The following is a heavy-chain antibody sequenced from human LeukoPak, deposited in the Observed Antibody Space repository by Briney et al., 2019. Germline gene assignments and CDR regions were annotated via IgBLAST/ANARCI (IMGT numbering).Heavy chain of an antibody. CDR1: GGSFSSSNYY. J-gene: IGHJ3*02. CDR2: IYYSGTT. CDR3: ARIYSSHDAFDI. V-gene: IGHV4-39*07. Sequence: PSETLSLTCTVSGGSFSSSNYYWGWIRQPPGKGPEWIGNIYYSGTTYYNPSLKSRVTMSVDTSKNQFSLNLCSVTAADTAVYYCARIYSSHDAFDIWGQGTMVTVSS. D-gene: IGHD6-13*01.